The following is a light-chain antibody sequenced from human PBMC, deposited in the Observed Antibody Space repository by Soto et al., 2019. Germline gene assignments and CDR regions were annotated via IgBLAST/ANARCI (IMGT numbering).Light chain of an antibody. CDR3: SSYTSSSTLYV. CDR2: DVS. Sequence: QSALTQPASVSGSPGQSITISCTGTSSDVGGYNYVSWYQQHPGKDPKLMIYDVSNRPSGVSNRFSGSKSGNTASLTISGLQAEDEADDYCSSYTSSSTLYVFGTGTKVTVL. J-gene: IGLJ1*01. V-gene: IGLV2-14*01. CDR1: SSDVGGYNY.